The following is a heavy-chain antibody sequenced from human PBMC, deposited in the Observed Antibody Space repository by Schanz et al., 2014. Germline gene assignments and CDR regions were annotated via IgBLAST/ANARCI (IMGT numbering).Heavy chain of an antibody. V-gene: IGHV3-13*01. J-gene: IGHJ4*02. D-gene: IGHD3-9*01. CDR2: IGYLGDT. Sequence: EVQLVESGGGLVKPGGSLRLSCAASGFTLSNSDMHWVRQGTGKGLEWVSTIGYLGDTYYPDSVKGRFTISRDNAKNTLYLQMNSLRAEDTAVYYCARDSRPNYDFLTAYYSIDYWGQGTLVTVSS. CDR3: ARDSRPNYDFLTAYYSIDY. CDR1: GFTLSNSD.